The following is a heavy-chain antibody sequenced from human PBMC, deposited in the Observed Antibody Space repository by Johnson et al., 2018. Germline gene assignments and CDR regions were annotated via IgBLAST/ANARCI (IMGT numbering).Heavy chain of an antibody. CDR3: STDIPPWGYYYYDIDG. D-gene: IGHD2-2*02. V-gene: IGHV3-15*07. J-gene: IGHJ6*03. CDR2: IKSKTDGGTT. CDR1: GFTFSNAW. Sequence: VQLVQSGGGVVQPGRSLRLSCAASGFTFSNAWMNWVRQAPGKGLEWVGRIKSKTDGGTTDYAAPVKGRFTISRADSKNTLYLQMNILKTEDTAVYYGSTDIPPWGYYYYDIDGWGKGTTVTVSS.